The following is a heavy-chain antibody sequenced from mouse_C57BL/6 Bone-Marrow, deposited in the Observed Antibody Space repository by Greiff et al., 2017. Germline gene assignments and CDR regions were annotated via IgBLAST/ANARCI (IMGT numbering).Heavy chain of an antibody. CDR3: ARTYYFYGSRGCFDV. V-gene: IGHV1-22*01. CDR2: INPNNGGT. Sequence: EVQLQESGPELVKPGASVKMSCKASGYTFTDYNMHWVKQSHGKSLEWIGYINPNNGGTSYNQKFKGKATLTVNKSSSTAYVELRSLTSEDSAVYYCARTYYFYGSRGCFDVWGTGTTVTVSS. CDR1: GYTFTDYN. J-gene: IGHJ1*03. D-gene: IGHD1-1*01.